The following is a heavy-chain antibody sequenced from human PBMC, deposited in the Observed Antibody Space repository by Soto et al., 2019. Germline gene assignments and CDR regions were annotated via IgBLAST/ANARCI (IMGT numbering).Heavy chain of an antibody. CDR3: APEANYVDYVAWAY. V-gene: IGHV3-48*02. D-gene: IGHD4-17*01. CDR2: ISSSSSTI. J-gene: IGHJ4*02. Sequence: EVQLVESGGGLVQPGGSLRLSCAASGFTFSSYSMNWVRQAPGKGLEWVSYISSSSSTIYYADSVKGRFTISRDNAKNSLYLQMNSLRDEDTAVYYCAPEANYVDYVAWAYWGQGTLVTVSS. CDR1: GFTFSSYS.